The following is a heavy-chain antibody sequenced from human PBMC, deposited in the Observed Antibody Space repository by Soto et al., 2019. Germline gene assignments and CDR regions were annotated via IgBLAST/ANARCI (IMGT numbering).Heavy chain of an antibody. J-gene: IGHJ4*02. CDR3: AKSLGYFDTSGTFDY. V-gene: IGHV3-23*01. D-gene: IGHD3-22*01. Sequence: SGGSLRLSCAVSGFTFSSFPLSWVRPPPRKGLEWVSSSGSGGNTYYADTVKGRFTISRDISKNTLYLQMNSLRAEDTAIYYCAKSLGYFDTSGTFDYWGQGTLVTVAS. CDR1: GFTFSSFP. CDR2: SGSGGNT.